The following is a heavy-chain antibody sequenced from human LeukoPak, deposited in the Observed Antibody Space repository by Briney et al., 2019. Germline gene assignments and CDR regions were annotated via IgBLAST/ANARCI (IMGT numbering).Heavy chain of an antibody. CDR3: ARDMSSWAMVRGLSNWFDP. CDR2: IWYDGSNE. Sequence: GTSLRLSCAASGFTFSSYGMHWVRQAPGKGLEWVAVIWYDGSNEYYGDSVKGRFTISRDNSKNTMYLQMNSLRAEDTAVYYCARDMSSWAMVRGLSNWFDPWGQGTLVTVSS. D-gene: IGHD3-10*01. V-gene: IGHV3-33*01. J-gene: IGHJ5*02. CDR1: GFTFSSYG.